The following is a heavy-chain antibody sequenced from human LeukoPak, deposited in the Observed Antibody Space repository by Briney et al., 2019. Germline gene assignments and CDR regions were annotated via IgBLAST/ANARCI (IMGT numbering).Heavy chain of an antibody. CDR2: IYSGGST. V-gene: IGHV3-53*01. CDR3: ARHTLVVVPAAMKYYYYMDV. J-gene: IGHJ6*03. D-gene: IGHD2-2*01. Sequence: GGSLRLSCAASGFTVSSNYMSWVRQAPGKGLERVSVIYSGGSTYYPDSVKGRFTISRDNSKNTLCLQMNSLRAEDTAVYYCARHTLVVVPAAMKYYYYMDVWGKGTTVTVSS. CDR1: GFTVSSNY.